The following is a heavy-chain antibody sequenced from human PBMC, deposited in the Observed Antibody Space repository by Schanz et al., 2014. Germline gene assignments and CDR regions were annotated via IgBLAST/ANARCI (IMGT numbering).Heavy chain of an antibody. J-gene: IGHJ6*02. D-gene: IGHD3-9*01. CDR3: ARDSGPYYDKSMDV. Sequence: EVQLVESGGGLVKPGGSLRLSCAASGFTFSNSDMHWVRQGTGKGLEWVSTIGYLGDTYYPDSVKGRFTVSRDSGQNSLYLQMNSLRAEDTALYYCARDSGPYYDKSMDVWGQGTTVAVSS. CDR1: GFTFSNSD. CDR2: IGYLGDT. V-gene: IGHV3-13*01.